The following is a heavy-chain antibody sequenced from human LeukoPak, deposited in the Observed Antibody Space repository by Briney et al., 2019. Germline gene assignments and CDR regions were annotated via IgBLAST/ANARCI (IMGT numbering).Heavy chain of an antibody. CDR2: ISSSSSHI. Sequence: GGSLRLSCAASGFTFSSYSMNWVRQAPGKGLEGVSSISSSSSHIYYADSVKGRFTISRDNAKNSLYLQMNSLRAEDTAVYYCARDHGGDYYDSSLANWGQGTLVTVSS. J-gene: IGHJ4*02. D-gene: IGHD3-22*01. V-gene: IGHV3-21*01. CDR1: GFTFSSYS. CDR3: ARDHGGDYYDSSLAN.